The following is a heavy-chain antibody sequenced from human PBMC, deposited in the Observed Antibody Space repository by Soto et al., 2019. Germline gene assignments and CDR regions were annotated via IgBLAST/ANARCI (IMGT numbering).Heavy chain of an antibody. CDR3: AREPYYDTNDFDY. CDR2: ISGGGSKT. CDR1: GFSFSTYA. V-gene: IGHV3-23*01. Sequence: GSLRLSCEASGFSFSTYAMSWVRQAPGKGLEWVSAISGGGSKTYYADSVKGRFSISRDNSKNTLYVQMNSLRAEDTAVYYCAREPYYDTNDFDYWGQGTLVTVSS. J-gene: IGHJ4*02. D-gene: IGHD3-3*01.